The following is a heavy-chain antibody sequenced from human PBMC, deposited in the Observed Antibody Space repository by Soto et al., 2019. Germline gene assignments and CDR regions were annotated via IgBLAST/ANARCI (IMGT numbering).Heavy chain of an antibody. Sequence: AESLTLSCAASGFTVSSNYMSWVRQAPPKGLEWVSVIYIGGSTYYSDAVKGRFTISRDNSKNTLYLQMNSLRAEDTVVDYCASASTSWYYFGDWGQGSL. CDR3: ASASTSWYYFGD. D-gene: IGHD6-13*01. CDR2: IYIGGST. J-gene: IGHJ4*02. V-gene: IGHV3-66*01. CDR1: GFTVSSNY.